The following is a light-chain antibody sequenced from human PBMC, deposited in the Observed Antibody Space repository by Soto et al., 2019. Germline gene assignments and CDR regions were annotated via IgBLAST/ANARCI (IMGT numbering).Light chain of an antibody. CDR1: ESVGSN. CDR3: QHYGYPQWT. V-gene: IGKV3-15*01. J-gene: IGKJ1*01. CDR2: DAS. Sequence: EIVMTQSPVTLSVSPGERATLSCRASESVGSNLAWYQQKPGQPPRLLIYDASMRETGVPPRFSGSGSGTDFTLTISRLEPEDFAVYYCQHYGYPQWTFGQGTKVDIK.